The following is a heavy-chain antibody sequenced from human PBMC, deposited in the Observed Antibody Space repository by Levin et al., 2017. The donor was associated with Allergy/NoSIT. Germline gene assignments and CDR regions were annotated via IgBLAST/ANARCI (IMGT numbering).Heavy chain of an antibody. CDR2: IKPDGSEK. V-gene: IGHV3-7*03. D-gene: IGHD4-11*01. Sequence: GESLKISCVASGFTFSDSWMTWVRQPLDKGLEWVANIKPDGSEKFYAESVRGRFTISRDNAKNSLFLQMNYLGTDDAAVYFCARDTTVGGEAWGQGTLVTVSS. CDR3: ARDTTVGGEA. CDR1: GFTFSDSW. J-gene: IGHJ5*02.